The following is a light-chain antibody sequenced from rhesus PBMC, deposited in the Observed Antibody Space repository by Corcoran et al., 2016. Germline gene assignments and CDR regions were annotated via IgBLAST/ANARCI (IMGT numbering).Light chain of an antibody. Sequence: DIQMTQSPSSLSASVGDRVTITCRASQGISTYLNWYQQKPGKAPKRLIYDASSLERGVPSRFSGSGSGTDFTLPISSLQPEDFATYYCLQYNSDPRTFGQGTKVEIK. CDR3: LQYNSDPRT. CDR2: DAS. V-gene: IGKV1-43*02. J-gene: IGKJ1*01. CDR1: QGISTY.